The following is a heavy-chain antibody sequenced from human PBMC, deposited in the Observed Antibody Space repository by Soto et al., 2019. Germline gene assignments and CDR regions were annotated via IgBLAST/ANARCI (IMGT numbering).Heavy chain of an antibody. CDR2: ISSGGGST. CDR1: GFTFTNFA. D-gene: IGHD1-1*01. J-gene: IGHJ5*02. CDR3: AKFVKLERHPWFDP. V-gene: IGHV3-23*01. Sequence: PGVSLRLSCAASGFTFTNFAMNWVRQAPGEGLEWVSGISSGGGSTWYVDSVKGRFTISRDNSKNTLYLQMNNLRPEDTALYYCAKFVKLERHPWFDPWGQGALVTVSS.